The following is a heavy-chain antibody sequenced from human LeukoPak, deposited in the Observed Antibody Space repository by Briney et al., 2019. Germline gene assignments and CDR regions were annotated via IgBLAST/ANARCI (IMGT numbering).Heavy chain of an antibody. J-gene: IGHJ4*02. CDR2: IKSKTDGGTT. CDR3: TTEVLGQWLGFDY. CDR1: GGSISSYY. Sequence: PSETLSLTCTVSGGSISSYYWSWIRQPPGKGLEWVGRIKSKTDGGTTDYAAPVKGRFTISRDDSKNTLYLQMNSLKTEDTAVYYCTTEVLGQWLGFDYWGQGTLVTVSS. D-gene: IGHD6-19*01. V-gene: IGHV3-15*01.